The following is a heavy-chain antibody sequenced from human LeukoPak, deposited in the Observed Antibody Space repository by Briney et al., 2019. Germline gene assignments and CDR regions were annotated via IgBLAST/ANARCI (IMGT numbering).Heavy chain of an antibody. V-gene: IGHV1-8*02. Sequence: ASVKVSCKASGGTFSSYAISWVRQAPGQGLEWMGWMNPNSGDTAYAQTFQGRVAMTRDTSMSTAYMELSSLRSEDTAVYYCARGLGDYYDTSDFYYAVPAHWGQGTLVTVSS. CDR2: MNPNSGDT. J-gene: IGHJ4*02. CDR1: GGTFSSYA. CDR3: ARGLGDYYDTSDFYYAVPAH. D-gene: IGHD3-22*01.